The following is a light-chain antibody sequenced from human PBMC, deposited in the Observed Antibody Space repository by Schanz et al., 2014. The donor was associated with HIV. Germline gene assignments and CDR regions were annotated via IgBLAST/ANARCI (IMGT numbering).Light chain of an antibody. CDR2: GAS. CDR1: QSVSSSY. Sequence: EIVLTQSPGTLSLPPGERATLSCRASQSVSSSYLAWYQEKPGQTPRLLIYGASNRATGIPDRFSGSGSGTDFTLTITGLEPEDFAVYYCQQYGSSSTFGQGTRLEIK. V-gene: IGKV3-20*01. CDR3: QQYGSSST. J-gene: IGKJ5*01.